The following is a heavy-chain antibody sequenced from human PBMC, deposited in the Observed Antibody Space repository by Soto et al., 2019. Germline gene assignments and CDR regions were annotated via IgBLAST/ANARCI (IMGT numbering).Heavy chain of an antibody. CDR1: GGSISSGDYY. CDR2: IYYSGST. J-gene: IGHJ3*02. CDR3: ARPYYDFWSGYPHGAFDI. Sequence: PSETLSLTCTVSGGSISSGDYYWSWIRQHPGKGLEWIGYIYYSGSTYYNPSLKSRVTISVDTSKNQFSLKLSSVTAADTAVYYCARPYYDFWSGYPHGAFDIWGQGTMVTVSS. D-gene: IGHD3-3*01. V-gene: IGHV4-31*03.